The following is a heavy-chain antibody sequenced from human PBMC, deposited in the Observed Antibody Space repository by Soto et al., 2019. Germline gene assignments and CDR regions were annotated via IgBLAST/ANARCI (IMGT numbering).Heavy chain of an antibody. CDR2: ISAYNGNT. D-gene: IGHD6-19*01. J-gene: IGHJ5*02. V-gene: IGHV1-18*01. CDR3: ARVLLYSSGWTNNWFDP. Sequence: ASVKVSCKASGYTFTSYGISWVRQAPGQGLEWMGWISAYNGNTNYAQKLQGRVTMTTDTSTSTAYMELRSLRSDDTAVYYCARVLLYSSGWTNNWFDPWGQGTLVTVSS. CDR1: GYTFTSYG.